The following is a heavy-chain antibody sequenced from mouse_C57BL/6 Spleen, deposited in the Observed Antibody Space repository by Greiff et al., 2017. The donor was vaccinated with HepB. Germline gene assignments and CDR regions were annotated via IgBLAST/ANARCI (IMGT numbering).Heavy chain of an antibody. V-gene: IGHV5-9-1*02. CDR3: TRDYGSTEDYYAMDY. CDR1: GFTFSSYA. CDR2: ISSGGDYI. Sequence: EVKLEESGEGLVKPGGSLKLSCAASGFTFSSYAMSWVRQTPEKRLEWVAYISSGGDYIYYADTVKGRFTISRDNARNTLYLQMSSLKSEDTAMYYCTRDYGSTEDYYAMDYWGQGTSVTVSS. D-gene: IGHD1-1*01. J-gene: IGHJ4*01.